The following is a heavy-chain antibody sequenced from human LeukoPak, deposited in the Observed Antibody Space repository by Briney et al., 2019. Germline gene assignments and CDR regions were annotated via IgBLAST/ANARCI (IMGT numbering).Heavy chain of an antibody. D-gene: IGHD2-2*01. Sequence: ASVKVSCKASGYTFTSYGISWVRQAPGQGLEWMGWISAYNGNTNCAQKLQGRVTMTTDTSTSTAYMELRSLRSDDTAVYYCARDHEFCRSTSCYAIDYWGQETLVTVSS. CDR3: ARDHEFCRSTSCYAIDY. CDR2: ISAYNGNT. CDR1: GYTFTSYG. J-gene: IGHJ4*02. V-gene: IGHV1-18*01.